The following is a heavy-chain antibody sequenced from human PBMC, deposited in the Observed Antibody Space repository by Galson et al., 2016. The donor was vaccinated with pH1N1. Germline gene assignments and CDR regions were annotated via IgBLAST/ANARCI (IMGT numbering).Heavy chain of an antibody. CDR2: IRSKANTYAT. CDR1: GFTFSGSA. V-gene: IGHV3-73*01. D-gene: IGHD1-20*01. CDR3: TRSITGVTAHFDY. J-gene: IGHJ4*02. Sequence: SLRLSCAASGFTFSGSAMHWARQASGKGLEWVGRIRSKANTYATAYAASVKGRFIISRDDSQNTAYLQMNSLKAEDTAVYYCTRSITGVTAHFDYWGQGTLVTVSS.